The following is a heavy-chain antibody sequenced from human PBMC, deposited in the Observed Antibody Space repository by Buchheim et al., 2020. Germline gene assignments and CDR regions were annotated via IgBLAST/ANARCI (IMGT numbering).Heavy chain of an antibody. Sequence: GRLVEAGGRVVRPGGSLRLSCVTSGFKFDDYGMNWVRQAPVRGLEWVSTITWNGRDTAYADSVKGRFTLSRDNSQRSLFLEMNTVRAEDTAFYFCARDGSPSSFLGYNWFDPWGQGT. CDR2: ITWNGRDT. CDR1: GFKFDDYG. V-gene: IGHV3-20*04. D-gene: IGHD2/OR15-2a*01. CDR3: ARDGSPSSFLGYNWFDP. J-gene: IGHJ5*02.